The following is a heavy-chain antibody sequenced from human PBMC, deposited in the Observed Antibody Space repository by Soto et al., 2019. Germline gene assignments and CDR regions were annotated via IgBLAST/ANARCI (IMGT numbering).Heavy chain of an antibody. CDR3: ARRWGDYFDY. V-gene: IGHV4-59*08. CDR2: IYYSGST. D-gene: IGHD3-16*01. CDR1: GGSISSYY. J-gene: IGHJ4*02. Sequence: QVQLQESGPGLVKPSETLSLTCTVSGGSISSYYWSWIRQPPGKGLEWIGYIYYSGSTNYNPSLKSRVTISVDTSKNQFSLKLSSVTAADTAMYYCARRWGDYFDYWGQGTLVTVSS.